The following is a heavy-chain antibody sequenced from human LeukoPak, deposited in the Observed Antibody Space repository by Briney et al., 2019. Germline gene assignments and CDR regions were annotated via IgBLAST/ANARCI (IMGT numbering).Heavy chain of an antibody. D-gene: IGHD6-13*01. J-gene: IGHJ6*02. Sequence: PGGSLRLSCAASGFTFSSYWMHWVRQAPGKGLEWASYISSSSGNIHYADSIKGRFTISRDNAKNSLSLHMNSLRAEDTAVYYCAREVSYTNSWYFSGPKEQYYSMDVWGQGTAVTVSS. CDR2: ISSSSGNI. V-gene: IGHV3-48*01. CDR3: AREVSYTNSWYFSGPKEQYYSMDV. CDR1: GFTFSSYW.